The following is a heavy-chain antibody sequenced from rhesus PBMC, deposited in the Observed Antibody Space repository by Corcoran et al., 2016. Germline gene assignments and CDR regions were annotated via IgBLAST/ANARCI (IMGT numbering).Heavy chain of an antibody. CDR2: FYGNSANS. V-gene: IGHV4S9*01. Sequence: QVRLQASGPGLVKPSETLSLTCAVSGGSMSYSYYWNWIRQSPGKGLEWIGHFYGNSANSHYNPSLHIRVTFPKDTSKNQFFLKLNSMTAADTAVYYCARGLGEFDYWGQGVLVTVSS. D-gene: IGHD1-44*02. J-gene: IGHJ4*01. CDR3: ARGLGEFDY. CDR1: GGSMSYSYY.